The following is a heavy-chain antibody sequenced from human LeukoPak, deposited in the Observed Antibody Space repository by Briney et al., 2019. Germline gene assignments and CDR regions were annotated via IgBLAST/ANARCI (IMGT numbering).Heavy chain of an antibody. CDR2: MYTSGST. Sequence: SETLSLTCTVSGGSISSGSYYWSWIRQPAGKGLEWIGRMYTSGSTNYNPSLKSRVTISVDTPKNQFSLKLSSVTAADTAMYYCARAAPSYYGSGSLGSYYYGMDVWGQGTTVTVSS. CDR3: ARAAPSYYGSGSLGSYYYGMDV. CDR1: GGSISSGSYY. V-gene: IGHV4-61*02. J-gene: IGHJ6*02. D-gene: IGHD3-10*01.